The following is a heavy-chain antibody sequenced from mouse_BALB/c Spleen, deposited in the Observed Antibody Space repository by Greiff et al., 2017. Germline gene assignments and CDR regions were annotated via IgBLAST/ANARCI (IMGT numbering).Heavy chain of an antibody. J-gene: IGHJ1*01. V-gene: IGHV1-7*01. Sequence: QVQLKESGAELAKPGASVKMSCKASGYTFTSYWMHWVKQRPGQGLEWIGYINPSTGYTEYNQKFKDKATLTADKSSSTAYMQLSSLTSEDSAVYYCARSDYGNSGYFDVWGAGTTVTVSS. CDR1: GYTFTSYW. CDR2: INPSTGYT. D-gene: IGHD2-1*01. CDR3: ARSDYGNSGYFDV.